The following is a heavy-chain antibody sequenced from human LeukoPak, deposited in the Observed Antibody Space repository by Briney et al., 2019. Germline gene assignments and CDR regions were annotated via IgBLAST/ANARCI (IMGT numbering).Heavy chain of an antibody. CDR3: ASGSGWNDAFDF. Sequence: SETLSLTCTVSGGSISTYHWSWIRQSPGKGLEWIAYIHYSGRTNYNPSLKSRVTISVDPSKNQFSLRLSSVTAADTAVYYCASGSGWNDAFDFWGQGTMVTVSS. V-gene: IGHV4-59*01. CDR1: GGSISTYH. J-gene: IGHJ3*01. D-gene: IGHD3-10*01. CDR2: IHYSGRT.